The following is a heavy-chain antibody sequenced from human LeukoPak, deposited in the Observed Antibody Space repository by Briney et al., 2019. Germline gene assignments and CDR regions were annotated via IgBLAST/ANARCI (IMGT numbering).Heavy chain of an antibody. J-gene: IGHJ4*02. V-gene: IGHV3-30*18. D-gene: IGHD4-11*01. CDR2: ISYDGSNK. Sequence: GGSLRLSCAASGFTFSSYGMHWVRQAPGKGLEWVALISYDGSNKYYADSVKGRFTISRDNSKNTLYLQMNSLRAEDTAVYYCAKNALWGTAVIGYFFDYWGQGTLVTVSS. CDR3: AKNALWGTAVIGYFFDY. CDR1: GFTFSSYG.